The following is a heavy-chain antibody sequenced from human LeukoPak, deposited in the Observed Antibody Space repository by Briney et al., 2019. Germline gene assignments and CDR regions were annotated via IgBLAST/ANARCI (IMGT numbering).Heavy chain of an antibody. J-gene: IGHJ4*02. CDR3: ARGLTPWLREYFDY. CDR1: GGSFSGYY. V-gene: IGHV4-34*01. CDR2: INHSEST. D-gene: IGHD3-22*01. Sequence: SETLSLTCAVYGGSFSGYYWSWIRQPPGKGLEWIGEINHSESTNYNPSLKSRVTISVDTSKSQFSLKLSSVTAADTAVYYCARGLTPWLREYFDYWGQGTLVTVSS.